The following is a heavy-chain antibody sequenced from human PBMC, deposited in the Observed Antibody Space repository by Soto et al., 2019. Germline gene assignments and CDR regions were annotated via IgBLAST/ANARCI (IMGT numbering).Heavy chain of an antibody. D-gene: IGHD6-13*01. CDR3: ARAKTIAHPSYSSSWFYYYYGMDG. Sequence: SQTLSLTCAISGDSVSINSAAWNWIRQSPSRGLECLGRTYYRSKWYNDYAVSVKSRITINPDTSKNQFSLQLNSVTPEDTAVYYCARAKTIAHPSYSSSWFYYYYGMDGWGQGTTVTVSS. V-gene: IGHV6-1*01. CDR1: GDSVSINSAA. CDR2: TYYRSKWYN. J-gene: IGHJ6*02.